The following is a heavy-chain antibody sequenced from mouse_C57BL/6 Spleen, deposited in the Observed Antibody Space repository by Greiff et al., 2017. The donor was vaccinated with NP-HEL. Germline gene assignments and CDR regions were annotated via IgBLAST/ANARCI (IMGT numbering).Heavy chain of an antibody. V-gene: IGHV5-6*01. Sequence: EVQVVESGGDLVKPGGSLKLSCAASGFTFSSYGMSWVRQTPDKRLEWVATISSGGSYTYYPDSVKGRFTISRDKAKNTLYLQMSSLKSEDTAMYYCARHAYGSSYEYFDVWGTGTTVTVSS. CDR2: ISSGGSYT. CDR1: GFTFSSYG. D-gene: IGHD1-1*01. J-gene: IGHJ1*03. CDR3: ARHAYGSSYEYFDV.